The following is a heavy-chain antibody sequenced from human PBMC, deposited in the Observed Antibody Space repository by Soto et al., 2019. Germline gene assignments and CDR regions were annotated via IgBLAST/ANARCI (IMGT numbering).Heavy chain of an antibody. CDR2: VSASGDDT. Sequence: EVQLLESGGALVQPGGSLRLSCAASGFTFSSYGMSWVRQAPGKGLEWVSAVSASGDDTYYTASVRGRFTISRDNANNSLYLQMNSLRAEDTATYYCVRDGLDYYDTERLYFDNWGQGTLVTVSS. CDR1: GFTFSSYG. D-gene: IGHD3-22*01. J-gene: IGHJ4*02. CDR3: VRDGLDYYDTERLYFDN. V-gene: IGHV3-23*01.